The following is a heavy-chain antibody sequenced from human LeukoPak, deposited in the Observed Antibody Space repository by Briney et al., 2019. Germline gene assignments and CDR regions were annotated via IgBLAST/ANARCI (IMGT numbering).Heavy chain of an antibody. CDR3: VRIYCTSTSCYGDSYHGMDV. V-gene: IGHV4-39*02. CDR1: GASISSSRHS. CDR2: SSYSGST. Sequence: SETRSLTCTVSGASISSSRHSWGWIRQPPGKGLEWTGSSSYSGSTYYNPCLKTRVTMSVDTSENHFSLKLSSVTAADSTVYYCVRIYCTSTSCYGDSYHGMDVWGQGTTVSVSS. J-gene: IGHJ6*02. D-gene: IGHD2-2*01.